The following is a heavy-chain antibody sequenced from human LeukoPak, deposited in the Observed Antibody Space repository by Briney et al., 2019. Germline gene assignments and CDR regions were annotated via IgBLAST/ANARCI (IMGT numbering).Heavy chain of an antibody. J-gene: IGHJ4*02. D-gene: IGHD3-9*01. V-gene: IGHV4-59*01. CDR1: GGSISSYY. Sequence: PSETLSLTCTVSGGSISSYYWSWIRQPPGKGLEWIGYIYYSGGTNYNPSLKSRVTISVDTSKNQFSLKLSSVTAADTAVYYCARDREDYDILTGYYLSYFDYWGQGTLVTVSS. CDR3: ARDREDYDILTGYYLSYFDY. CDR2: IYYSGGT.